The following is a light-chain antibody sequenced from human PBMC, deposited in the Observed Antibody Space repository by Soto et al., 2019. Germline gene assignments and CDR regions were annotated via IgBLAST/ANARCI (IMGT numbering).Light chain of an antibody. CDR1: QSITSGY. CDR3: QQYGSSPT. J-gene: IGKJ5*01. V-gene: IGKV3-20*01. Sequence: IVLTQCPGTLSLFPGERATLSCRASQSITSGYLAWYQQKPGQSPRLLIYGASSRATGIPDRFSGSGSGTDFTLTISRLEPEDFAVYYCQQYGSSPTFGQGTRLEIK. CDR2: GAS.